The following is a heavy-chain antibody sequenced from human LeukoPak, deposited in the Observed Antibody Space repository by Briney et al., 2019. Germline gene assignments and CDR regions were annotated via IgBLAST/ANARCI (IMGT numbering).Heavy chain of an antibody. CDR1: GFTFSSYA. CDR2: ISGSGGST. V-gene: IGHV3-23*01. CDR3: APRPPSKCSSTSCYIVFDY. Sequence: GGSLRLSCAASGFTFSSYAMSWVRQAPGKGLEWVSAISGSGGSTYYADSVKGRFTISRDNSKNTLYLQMNSLRAEDTAVYYCAPRPPSKCSSTSCYIVFDYWGQGTLVTVSS. J-gene: IGHJ4*02. D-gene: IGHD2-2*02.